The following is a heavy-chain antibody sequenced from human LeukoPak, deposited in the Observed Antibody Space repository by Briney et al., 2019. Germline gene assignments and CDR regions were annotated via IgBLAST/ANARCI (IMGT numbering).Heavy chain of an antibody. CDR3: AREIVGASDY. CDR1: GFTFSSYA. D-gene: IGHD1-26*01. Sequence: GGSLRLSCAASGFTFSSYAKSWVRQAPGKGLEWVSAISGGGGSTHYADSVKGRFTISRDNSKDTLYLQMNSLRAEDTAVYYCAREIVGASDYWGQGTLVTVSS. CDR2: ISGGGGST. V-gene: IGHV3-23*01. J-gene: IGHJ4*02.